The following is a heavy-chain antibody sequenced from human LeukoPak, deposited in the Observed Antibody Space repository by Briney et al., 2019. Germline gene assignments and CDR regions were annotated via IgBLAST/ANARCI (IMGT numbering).Heavy chain of an antibody. V-gene: IGHV4-30-4*01. Sequence: PSQTLSLTCTVSGGSISSDNYQWSWIRQPPGKGLEWIGYINYSGSTYYNPSLKSRVTISVDTSKNHFSLKLSSVTAADTAVYYCARYGSGSTWFDPWGQGTLVTVSS. CDR1: GGSISSDNYQ. D-gene: IGHD3-10*01. J-gene: IGHJ5*02. CDR3: ARYGSGSTWFDP. CDR2: INYSGST.